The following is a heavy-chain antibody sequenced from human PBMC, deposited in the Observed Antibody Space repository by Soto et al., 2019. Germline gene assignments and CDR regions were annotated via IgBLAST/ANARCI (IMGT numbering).Heavy chain of an antibody. CDR2: IFPGDSDT. J-gene: IGHJ6*02. D-gene: IGHD3-10*01. CDR1: GYSFNSFW. V-gene: IGHV5-51*01. CDR3: AKHMAYYYYGMSV. Sequence: PGESLKISCKDSGYSFNSFWYGWVRQRPGKGLEWMGIIFPGDSDTRYSPSFQDQVTISADKSTKTVHLQWSGLKTSDTAVYYCAKHMAYYYYGMSVWGLGTTVTVSS.